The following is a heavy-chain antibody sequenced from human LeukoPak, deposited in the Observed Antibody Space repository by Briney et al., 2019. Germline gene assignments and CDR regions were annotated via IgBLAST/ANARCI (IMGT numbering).Heavy chain of an antibody. CDR2: ISAYNGNT. Sequence: ASVKVSCKASGYTFTSYGISWVRQAPGQGLEWMGWISAYNGNTNYAQKLQGRVTMTTDTSTSTAYMELRSLRSDDTAVYYCASPAVYCCSTSCYAHAFDIWGQGTMVTVSS. CDR3: ASPAVYCCSTSCYAHAFDI. V-gene: IGHV1-18*01. J-gene: IGHJ3*02. D-gene: IGHD2-2*01. CDR1: GYTFTSYG.